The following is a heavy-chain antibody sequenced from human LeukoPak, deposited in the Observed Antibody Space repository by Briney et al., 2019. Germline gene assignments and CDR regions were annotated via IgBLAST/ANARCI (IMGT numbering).Heavy chain of an antibody. D-gene: IGHD6-6*01. J-gene: IGHJ5*02. Sequence: PGGSLRLSCAASGFTFSSYAMSWVRQAPGKGLEWVSAISGSGGSTYYADSVKGRVTISRDNSKNTLYLQMNSLRGDETAVYYCARSIAARELNWFDPWGQGTLVTVSS. CDR3: ARSIAARELNWFDP. CDR1: GFTFSSYA. V-gene: IGHV3-23*01. CDR2: ISGSGGST.